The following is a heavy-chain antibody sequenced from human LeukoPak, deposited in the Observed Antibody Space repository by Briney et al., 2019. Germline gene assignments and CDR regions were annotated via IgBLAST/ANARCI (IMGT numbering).Heavy chain of an antibody. CDR3: ATDLDTAMQY. Sequence: GGSLRLSCAASGITFSSYWMHWVRQAPGKGLVWVSRINSDGSNVNYADSVKGRLTISRDNAKNTLYLQMNSLRAEDTAVYYCATDLDTAMQYWGQGTLVTVSS. J-gene: IGHJ4*02. CDR2: INSDGSNV. D-gene: IGHD5-18*01. V-gene: IGHV3-74*01. CDR1: GITFSSYW.